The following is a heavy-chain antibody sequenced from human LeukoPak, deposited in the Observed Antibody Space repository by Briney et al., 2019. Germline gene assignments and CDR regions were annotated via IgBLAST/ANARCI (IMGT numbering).Heavy chain of an antibody. CDR3: TRQETTIGSYYFDY. Sequence: PGGSLRLSCAASGFTAGDYAMSWVRQAPGKGLEWVGFIRSKVYGGTTEYAASVKGRFTISRDDSKSIAYLQMNSLKTEDTAVYYCTRQETTIGSYYFDYWGQGTLVTVSS. CDR2: IRSKVYGGTT. V-gene: IGHV3-49*04. CDR1: GFTAGDYA. J-gene: IGHJ4*02. D-gene: IGHD5-12*01.